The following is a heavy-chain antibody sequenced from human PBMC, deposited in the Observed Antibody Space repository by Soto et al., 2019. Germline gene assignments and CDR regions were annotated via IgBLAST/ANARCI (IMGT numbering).Heavy chain of an antibody. J-gene: IGHJ3*02. D-gene: IGHD6-19*01. CDR1: GFTFTSSA. CDR2: IVVGSGNT. V-gene: IGHV1-58*01. Sequence: SVKVSCKASGFTFTSSAVQWVRQARGQRLEWIGWIVVGSGNTNYAQKFQERVTITRDMSTSTAYMELSSLRSEDTAVYYCAAEGLGDSSGWYDAFDIWGQGTMVTVSS. CDR3: AAEGLGDSSGWYDAFDI.